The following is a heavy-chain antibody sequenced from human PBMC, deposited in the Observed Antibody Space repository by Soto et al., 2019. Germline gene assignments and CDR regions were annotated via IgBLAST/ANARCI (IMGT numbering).Heavy chain of an antibody. Sequence: GESLKISCKGSGDRFISYWIGWVRQMPGKGLEWMGIISPGDSNTKYSPSFQGQVTFSADKSINTAYLQWSSLKASDTAMYYCATHNSSGFASLMDVWGQGTTVTVSS. D-gene: IGHD3-22*01. CDR2: ISPGDSNT. J-gene: IGHJ6*02. V-gene: IGHV5-51*01. CDR3: ATHNSSGFASLMDV. CDR1: GDRFISYW.